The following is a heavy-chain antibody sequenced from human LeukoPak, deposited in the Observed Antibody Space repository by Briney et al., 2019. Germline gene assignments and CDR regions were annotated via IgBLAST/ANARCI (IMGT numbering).Heavy chain of an antibody. CDR3: VRSPITSPFYFDW. D-gene: IGHD2-2*01. J-gene: IGHJ4*02. CDR2: INWSSGST. CDR1: GFTFSSYA. Sequence: GGSLRLSCAASGFTFSSYAMSWVRQAPGKGLEWVSGINWSSGSTDYADPLRGRFTISRDNAKNSLYLQMDTLRAEDTALYYCVRSPITSPFYFDWGGQGTLVTVHS. V-gene: IGHV3-20*04.